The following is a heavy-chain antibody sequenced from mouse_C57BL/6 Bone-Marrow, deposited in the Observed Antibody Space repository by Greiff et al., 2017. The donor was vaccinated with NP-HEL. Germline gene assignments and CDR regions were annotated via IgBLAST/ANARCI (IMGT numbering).Heavy chain of an antibody. CDR2: IYPGSGNT. J-gene: IGHJ2*01. V-gene: IGHV1-84*01. CDR3: ARSEGASMITAYYFDY. Sequence: QVQLQQSGPELVKPGASVKISCKASGYTFTDYYINWVKQRPGQGLEWIGWIYPGSGNTKYNEKFKGKATLTVDTSSSTAYMQLSSLTSEDSAVYFCARSEGASMITAYYFDYWGQGTTLTVSS. D-gene: IGHD2-4*01. CDR1: GYTFTDYY.